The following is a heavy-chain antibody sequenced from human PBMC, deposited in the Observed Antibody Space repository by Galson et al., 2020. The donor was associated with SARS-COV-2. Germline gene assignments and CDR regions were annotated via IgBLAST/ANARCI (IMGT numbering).Heavy chain of an antibody. D-gene: IGHD3-22*01. CDR1: GFTFSSYS. CDR2: ISSSSSYI. Sequence: GGSLRLSCAASGFTFSSYSINWVRQAPGKGLEWVSSISSSSSYIYYAESVKGRFTISRDNAKNSLYLQMNSLRAEDMAVYYCARARWYSSGPVFDYWGQGTLVTVSS. J-gene: IGHJ4*02. CDR3: ARARWYSSGPVFDY. V-gene: IGHV3-21*01.